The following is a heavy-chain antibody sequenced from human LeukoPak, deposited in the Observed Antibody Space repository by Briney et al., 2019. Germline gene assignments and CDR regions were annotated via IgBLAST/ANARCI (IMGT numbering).Heavy chain of an antibody. D-gene: IGHD5-18*01. V-gene: IGHV4-4*07. Sequence: SETLSLTCTVSGGSISSYYWSWVRQPAGKGLGWVGRIYNSGSTNYNPSLKSRVTISVDTSKNPFSLKLSSVTAADTAVYYCARTTEGGYTYDYFYYYYMDVWGKGTTVTISS. CDR2: IYNSGST. J-gene: IGHJ6*03. CDR3: ARTTEGGYTYDYFYYYYMDV. CDR1: GGSISSYY.